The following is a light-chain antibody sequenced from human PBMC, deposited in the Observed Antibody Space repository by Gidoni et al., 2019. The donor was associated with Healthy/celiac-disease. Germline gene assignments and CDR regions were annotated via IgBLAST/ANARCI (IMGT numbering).Light chain of an antibody. V-gene: IGKV1-27*01. CDR2: AAS. Sequence: DTQMTQSPSSLSASVGDRVTITCRASQGISNYLAWYQQKPEKVPKLLIYAASTLESGVPSRFSGSGSGTDFTLTISSLQPEDVATYYCQKYNSDPITFGQGTRLEIK. CDR1: QGISNY. CDR3: QKYNSDPIT. J-gene: IGKJ5*01.